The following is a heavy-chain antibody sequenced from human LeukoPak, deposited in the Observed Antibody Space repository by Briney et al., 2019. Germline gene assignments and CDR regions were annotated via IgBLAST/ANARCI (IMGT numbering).Heavy chain of an antibody. CDR1: GGTFSSYA. J-gene: IGHJ6*03. V-gene: IGHV1-69*13. D-gene: IGHD1-26*01. Sequence: ASVKVSCKASGGTFSSYAISWVRQAPGQGLEWMGGIIPIFGTANYAQKFQGRVTITADESTGTAYMELSSLRSEDTAVYYCARTRSYYESDYYMDVWGKGTTVTVSS. CDR2: IIPIFGTA. CDR3: ARTRSYYESDYYMDV.